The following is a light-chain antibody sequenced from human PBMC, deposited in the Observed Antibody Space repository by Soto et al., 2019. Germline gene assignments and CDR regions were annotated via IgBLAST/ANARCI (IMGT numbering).Light chain of an antibody. CDR2: AAS. CDR1: QAISRW. V-gene: IGKV1-12*01. CDR3: QQYKFLWT. Sequence: DIQMTQSPSSVSASVGDGVTITFRASQAISRWLAWYQQKPGKAPKLLIYAASSLQSGVPSRFSGSGSGTEFTLTISSLQPEDFATYYCQQYKFLWTFGQGTKVDIK. J-gene: IGKJ1*01.